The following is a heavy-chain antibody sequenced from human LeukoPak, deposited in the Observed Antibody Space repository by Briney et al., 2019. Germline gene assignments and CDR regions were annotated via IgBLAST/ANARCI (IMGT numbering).Heavy chain of an antibody. CDR2: IYHSGST. CDR3: ARGQRPYIVVVPAAMYGAFDI. CDR1: GGSISSGGYY. J-gene: IGHJ3*02. Sequence: PSQTLSLTCTVSGGSISSGGYYWSWIRQPPGKGLEWIGYIYHSGSTYYNPSLKSRVTISVDTSKNQFSLKLSSVTAADTAVYYCARGQRPYIVVVPAAMYGAFDIWGQGTMVTVSS. D-gene: IGHD2-2*01. V-gene: IGHV4-30-2*01.